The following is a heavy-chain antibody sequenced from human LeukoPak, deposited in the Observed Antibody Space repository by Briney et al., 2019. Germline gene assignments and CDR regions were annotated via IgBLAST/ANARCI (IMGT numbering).Heavy chain of an antibody. J-gene: IGHJ5*02. V-gene: IGHV4-30-4*08. CDR1: VGSISSGVYY. Sequence: PLSLSCTVGVGSISSGVYYWSWIRRPPGKCLEGIGYIYYSGSTYSSPSLKSRVTLSVDTSKNQFYLQLSCVTAADTAVYYCARASMVRGVKSWFDPWGQGTLVTVSS. CDR2: IYYSGST. CDR3: ARASMVRGVKSWFDP. D-gene: IGHD3-10*01.